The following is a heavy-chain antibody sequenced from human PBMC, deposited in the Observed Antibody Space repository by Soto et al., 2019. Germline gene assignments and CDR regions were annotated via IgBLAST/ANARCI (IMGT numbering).Heavy chain of an antibody. CDR1: GFTFSSYW. CDR3: AKDWNYDRPNWFDP. D-gene: IGHD1-7*01. CDR2: INIDGSST. J-gene: IGHJ5*02. Sequence: LRLSCAASGFTFSSYWMHWVRQAPGEGLVWVSRINIDGSSTSYADSVKGRFTISRDNSKNTLYLQMNSLRAEDTAVYYCAKDWNYDRPNWFDPWGQGTLVTVSS. V-gene: IGHV3-74*01.